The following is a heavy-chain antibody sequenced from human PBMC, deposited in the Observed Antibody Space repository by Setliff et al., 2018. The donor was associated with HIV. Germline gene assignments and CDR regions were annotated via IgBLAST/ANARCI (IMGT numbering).Heavy chain of an antibody. V-gene: IGHV4-4*02. CDR3: ARVGILEWFPYFDS. D-gene: IGHD3-3*01. CDR2: IYHSGTT. Sequence: SETLSLTCTVSGGSISSSNWWSWVRQPPGKGLEWIGEIYHSGTTNYNPSLKSRVTISVDKSKNQFSLKLSSVTAADTAVYYCARVGILEWFPYFDSWGQGTLVTVSS. J-gene: IGHJ4*02. CDR1: GGSISSSNW.